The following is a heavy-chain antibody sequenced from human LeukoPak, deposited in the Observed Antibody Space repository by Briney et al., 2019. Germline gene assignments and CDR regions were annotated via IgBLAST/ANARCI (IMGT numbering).Heavy chain of an antibody. CDR3: AKVGPNGSGSYYKGQSSLDY. Sequence: GGSLRLSCAASGFTFSSYEMNWVRQAPGKGLEWVAFIRYDGSNKYYADSVKGRFTISRDNSKNTLYLQMNSLRAEDTAVYYCAKVGPNGSGSYYKGQSSLDYWGQGTLVTVSS. V-gene: IGHV3-30*02. CDR2: IRYDGSNK. CDR1: GFTFSSYE. D-gene: IGHD3-10*01. J-gene: IGHJ4*02.